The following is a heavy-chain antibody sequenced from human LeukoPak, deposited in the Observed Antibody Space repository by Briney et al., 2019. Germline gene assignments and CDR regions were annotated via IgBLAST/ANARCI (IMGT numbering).Heavy chain of an antibody. V-gene: IGHV4-59*01. CDR1: GGSITGSY. J-gene: IGHJ2*01. Sequence: SETLSLTCTVSGGSITGSYWSWIRQPPGKGLEWIGYVYSSGSTDYNPPLKSRVTISVDTSKNQFSLELSSVTAADTAVYFCARGGWSLDFWGRGTLVAVSS. CDR2: VYSSGST. CDR3: ARGGWSLDF.